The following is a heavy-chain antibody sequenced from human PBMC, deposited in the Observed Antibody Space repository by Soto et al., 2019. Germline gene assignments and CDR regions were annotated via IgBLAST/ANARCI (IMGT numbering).Heavy chain of an antibody. D-gene: IGHD6-6*01. Sequence: EVQLVESGGGLVQPGGSLRLSCTASGFTFRTYWMSWVRQAPGKGLEWVANIKEDGSGKYYVDSVKGRFTISRDNAKNSLYLQMNSLRAEDTAVYYCARVGDGYSSSSTDYWGQGTLVTVPS. CDR1: GFTFRTYW. CDR3: ARVGDGYSSSSTDY. J-gene: IGHJ4*02. V-gene: IGHV3-7*05. CDR2: IKEDGSGK.